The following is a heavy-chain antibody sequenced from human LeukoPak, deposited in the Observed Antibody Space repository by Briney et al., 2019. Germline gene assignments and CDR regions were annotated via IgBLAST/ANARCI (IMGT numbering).Heavy chain of an antibody. CDR2: INPNSGGT. Sequence: ASVKVSCKASGYTFTSYAMNWVRQAPGQGLEWMGWINPNSGGTNYAQKFQGRVTMTRDTSISTAYMELSRLRSDDTAVYYCARAGRGYSYGFFDYWGQGTLVTVSS. CDR1: GYTFTSYA. D-gene: IGHD5-18*01. V-gene: IGHV1-2*02. J-gene: IGHJ4*02. CDR3: ARAGRGYSYGFFDY.